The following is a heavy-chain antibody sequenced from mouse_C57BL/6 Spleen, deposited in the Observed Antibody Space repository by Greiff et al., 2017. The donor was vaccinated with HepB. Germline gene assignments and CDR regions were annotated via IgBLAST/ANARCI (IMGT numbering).Heavy chain of an antibody. Sequence: EVQRVESGAELVRPGASVKLSCTASGFNIKDDYMHWVKQRPEQGLEWIGWIDPENGDTEYASKFQGKATITADTSSNTAYLQLSSLTSEDTAVYYCTRYGNGNYWGQGTTLTVSS. CDR2: IDPENGDT. V-gene: IGHV14-4*01. D-gene: IGHD2-1*01. CDR1: GFNIKDDY. CDR3: TRYGNGNY. J-gene: IGHJ2*01.